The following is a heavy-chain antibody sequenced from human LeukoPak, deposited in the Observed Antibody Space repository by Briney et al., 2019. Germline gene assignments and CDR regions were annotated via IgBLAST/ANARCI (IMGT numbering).Heavy chain of an antibody. J-gene: IGHJ5*02. CDR2: ISSSSSYI. V-gene: IGHV3-21*01. Sequence: GGSLRLSCADSGFTFSSYSMNWVRQAPGKGLEWVSSISSSSSYIYYADSVKGRFTISRDNAKNSLYLQMNSLRAEDTAVYYCARSHGGNSGWFDPWGQGTLVTVSS. CDR1: GFTFSSYS. CDR3: ARSHGGNSGWFDP. D-gene: IGHD4-23*01.